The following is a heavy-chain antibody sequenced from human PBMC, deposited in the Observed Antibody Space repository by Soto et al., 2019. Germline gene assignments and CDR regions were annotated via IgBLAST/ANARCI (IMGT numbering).Heavy chain of an antibody. CDR1: GFTFSSYA. D-gene: IGHD6-19*01. CDR2: ISYDGSNK. CDR3: ARTTLSGWYVFDY. J-gene: IGHJ4*02. Sequence: GGSLRLSCAASGFTFSSYAMHWVRQAPGKGLEWVAVISYDGSNKYYADSVKGRFTISRDNSKNTLYLQMNSLRAEDTAVYYCARTTLSGWYVFDYWGQGTLVTSPQ. V-gene: IGHV3-30-3*01.